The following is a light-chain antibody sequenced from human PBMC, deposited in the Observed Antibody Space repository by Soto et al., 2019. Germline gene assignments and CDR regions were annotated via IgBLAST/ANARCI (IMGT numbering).Light chain of an antibody. CDR2: AAS. Sequence: AIRMTQSPSSFSASTGDRVTITCRASQGISSYLAWYQQKPGKAPTRLIYAASTLQGGVPSRFSGSGSGTDFTLTISCLQSEDFATYYYQQYYSYPPTFGQGTKVEIK. CDR1: QGISSY. V-gene: IGKV1-8*01. J-gene: IGKJ1*01. CDR3: QQYYSYPPT.